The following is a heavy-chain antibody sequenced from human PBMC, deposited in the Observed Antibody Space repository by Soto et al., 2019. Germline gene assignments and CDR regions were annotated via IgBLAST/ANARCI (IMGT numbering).Heavy chain of an antibody. V-gene: IGHV3-23*01. CDR1: GFTFSNYA. Sequence: EVQLLESGGGLVQPGGSLRLSCVASGFTFSNYAMSWVRQAPGKGLEWVSAIGGSGSSTYYADSVKGRFTISRDNPKNTLFLQLNNLRAEDTALYYCARGHDYDEYEWFDPWGRGTLVTVS. D-gene: IGHD4-17*01. CDR3: ARGHDYDEYEWFDP. J-gene: IGHJ5*02. CDR2: IGGSGSST.